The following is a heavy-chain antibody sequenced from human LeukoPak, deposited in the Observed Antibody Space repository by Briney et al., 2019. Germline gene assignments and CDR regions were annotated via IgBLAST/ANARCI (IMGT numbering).Heavy chain of an antibody. J-gene: IGHJ4*02. CDR3: ARDSFPYGSGSYYPLDYFDY. D-gene: IGHD3-10*01. CDR2: INAGNGNT. V-gene: IGHV1-3*01. Sequence: GASVKVSCKASGYTFTSYAMHWVRQAPGQRLEWMGWINAGNGNTKYSQKFQGRVTITRDTSASTAYMELSSLRSEDTAVYYCARDSFPYGSGSYYPLDYFDYWGQGTLVTVSS. CDR1: GYTFTSYA.